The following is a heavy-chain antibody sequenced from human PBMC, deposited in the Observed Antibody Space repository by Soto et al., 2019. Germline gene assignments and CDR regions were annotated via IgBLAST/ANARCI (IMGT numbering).Heavy chain of an antibody. CDR3: AHRAVLCSGGTCYSHPFDF. CDR1: GFSLTTTGVG. V-gene: IGHV2-5*02. J-gene: IGHJ4*02. CDR2: IYWDDDK. Sequence: QITLKESGPTLVKPTQTLTLTCTFSGFSLTTTGVGVGWIRQPPGKALEWLAIIYWDDDKRYSPSLKSRLTITKDTSKNQVVLTMTIIDPVDTATSFCAHRAVLCSGGTCYSHPFDFWGQGTLVTVSS. D-gene: IGHD2-15*01.